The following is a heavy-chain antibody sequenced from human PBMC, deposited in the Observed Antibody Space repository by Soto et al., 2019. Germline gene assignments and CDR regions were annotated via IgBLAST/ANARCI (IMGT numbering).Heavy chain of an antibody. CDR2: IWYDRTKK. V-gene: IGHV3-33*01. Sequence: QVQLVESGGGVVQSGRSLTLSCAASGFSLRTYGMHWLRRAPGKGLEWVAFIWYDRTKKFYANSVKGRCTISKDNSNNILYLQMSGLSVEDTAVYYCARDVVKAVAGSVNWFDPWGQGTLVTVSS. D-gene: IGHD6-19*01. CDR1: GFSLRTYG. J-gene: IGHJ5*02. CDR3: ARDVVKAVAGSVNWFDP.